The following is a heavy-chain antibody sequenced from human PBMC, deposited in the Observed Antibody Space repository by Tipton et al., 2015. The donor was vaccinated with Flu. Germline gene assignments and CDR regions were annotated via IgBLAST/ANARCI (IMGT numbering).Heavy chain of an antibody. J-gene: IGHJ4*02. CDR2: ISSSGSTI. Sequence: SLRLSCAASGFTFSSYEMNWVRQAPGKGLEWVSYISSSGSTIYYADSVKCRFTISRDNAKNSLYLQMNSLRAEDTAVYYCARGRYGETFYWGQGTLVTVSS. D-gene: IGHD4-17*01. V-gene: IGHV3-48*03. CDR1: GFTFSSYE. CDR3: ARGRYGETFY.